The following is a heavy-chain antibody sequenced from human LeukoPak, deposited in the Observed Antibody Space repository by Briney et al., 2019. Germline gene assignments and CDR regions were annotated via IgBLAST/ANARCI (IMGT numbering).Heavy chain of an antibody. CDR3: ARSPIGYSSSWYQVRSAFDP. Sequence: SETLSLTCTVSGGSISSSSYYWGWIRQPPGKGLEWIGSIYYSGSTYYNPSLKGRVTISVDTSKNQFSLKLSSVTAADTAVYYCARSPIGYSSSWYQVRSAFDPWGQGTLVTVSS. J-gene: IGHJ5*02. CDR1: GGSISSSSYY. D-gene: IGHD6-13*01. CDR2: IYYSGST. V-gene: IGHV4-39*07.